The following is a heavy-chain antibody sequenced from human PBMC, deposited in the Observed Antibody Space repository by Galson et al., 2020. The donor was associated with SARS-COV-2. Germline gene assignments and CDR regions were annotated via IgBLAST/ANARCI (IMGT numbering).Heavy chain of an antibody. Sequence: SETLSLTCTVSGGSISSGSYYWSWIRQPAGKGLEWIGRIYTSGSTNYNPSLKSRVTISVDTSKNQFSLKLSSVTAADTAVYYCARDGVWGYDVWSGYRSNLGGYYYYGMDVWGQGTTVTVSS. CDR2: IYTSGST. V-gene: IGHV4-61*02. J-gene: IGHJ6*02. D-gene: IGHD3-3*01. CDR3: ARDGVWGYDVWSGYRSNLGGYYYYGMDV. CDR1: GGSISSGSYY.